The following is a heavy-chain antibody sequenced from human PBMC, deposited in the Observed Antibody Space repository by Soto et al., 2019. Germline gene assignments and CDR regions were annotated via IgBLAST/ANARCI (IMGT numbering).Heavy chain of an antibody. CDR2: ISGSGGSK. J-gene: IGHJ4*02. D-gene: IGHD5-12*01. Sequence: GGSLGLSCAAYELTFSRYSMSLVRQAPGKGLECVSAISGSGGSKYYEDSVKGRFTISRDNSKNTLYLQMNSLRAEDTAVHYCSKRGYGDPFDYRGQRSFVIRSS. V-gene: IGHV3-23*01. CDR1: ELTFSRYS. CDR3: SKRGYGDPFDY.